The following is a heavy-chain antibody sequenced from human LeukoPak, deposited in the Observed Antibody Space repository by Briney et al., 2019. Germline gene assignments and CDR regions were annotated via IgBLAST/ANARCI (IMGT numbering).Heavy chain of an antibody. CDR3: AREGSIAAPTYGMDV. D-gene: IGHD6-6*01. Sequence: GASVKVSCKASGGTFSSYAISWVRQAPGQGLEXXXXIIPIFGIANYAQKFQGRVTITADKSTSTAYMELSSLRSEDTAVYYCAREGSIAAPTYGMDVWGQGTTVTVSS. CDR2: IIPIFGIA. V-gene: IGHV1-69*10. J-gene: IGHJ6*02. CDR1: GGTFSSYA.